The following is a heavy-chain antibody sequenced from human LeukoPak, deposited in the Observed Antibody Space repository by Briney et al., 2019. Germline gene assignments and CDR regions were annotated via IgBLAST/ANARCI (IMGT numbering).Heavy chain of an antibody. CDR1: GDSVSSSSAT. CDR2: TYYRSKWYN. J-gene: IGHJ5*01. CDR3: ARAVAGTEGWFNS. Sequence: SQTLSLTCAISGDSVSSSSATWNWIRQSPSRGLEWLGRTYYRSKWYNDYSAFVKSRIIINPDTSKNQFSLQLNFVTPEDTAVYYCARAVAGTEGWFNSWGQGTLVTVSS. V-gene: IGHV6-1*01. D-gene: IGHD1-1*01.